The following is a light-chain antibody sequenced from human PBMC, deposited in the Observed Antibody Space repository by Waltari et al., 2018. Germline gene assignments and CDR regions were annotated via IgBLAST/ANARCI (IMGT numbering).Light chain of an antibody. J-gene: IGKJ4*01. CDR2: GAS. CDR3: QQYNNWSLT. V-gene: IGKV3-15*01. CDR1: QSVSSN. Sequence: EIVVTQSPATLSVSPGERATLSCRASQSVSSNLAWYQQKPSQAPRLLIYGASTRATGIPARFSGSGSGTEFTLTISSLQSEDFAVYYCQQYNNWSLTFGGGTKVEIK.